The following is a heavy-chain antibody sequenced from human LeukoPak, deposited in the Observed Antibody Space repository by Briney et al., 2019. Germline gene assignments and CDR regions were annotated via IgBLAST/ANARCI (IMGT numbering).Heavy chain of an antibody. CDR2: INHSGST. D-gene: IGHD2-15*01. Sequence: SETLSLTCAVYGGSFSGYYWSWIRQPPGKGLEWIGEINHSGSTNYNPSLKSRVTISVDTSKNQFSLKLSSVTAAETAVYYCASGSYCSGGSCYRPNWFDPWGQGTLVTVSS. J-gene: IGHJ5*02. CDR3: ASGSYCSGGSCYRPNWFDP. CDR1: GGSFSGYY. V-gene: IGHV4-34*01.